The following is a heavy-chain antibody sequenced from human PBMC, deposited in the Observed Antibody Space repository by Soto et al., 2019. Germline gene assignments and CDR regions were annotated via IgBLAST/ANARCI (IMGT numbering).Heavy chain of an antibody. V-gene: IGHV4-59*08. J-gene: IGHJ6*03. CDR2: IYYSGST. Sequence: PSETLSLTCTVSGGSISSYYWSWIRQPPGKGLEWIGYIYYSGSTNYNPSLKSRVTISVDTSKNQFSLKLSSVTAADTAVYYCARHRVPAAILNYYYYMDVWGKGTTVTVSS. CDR1: GGSISSYY. CDR3: ARHRVPAAILNYYYYMDV. D-gene: IGHD2-2*01.